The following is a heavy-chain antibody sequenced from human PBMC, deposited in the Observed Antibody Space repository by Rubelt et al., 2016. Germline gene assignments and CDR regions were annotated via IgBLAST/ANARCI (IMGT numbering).Heavy chain of an antibody. CDR3: AKQDIVVVVAATLDY. J-gene: IGHJ4*02. D-gene: IGHD2-15*01. V-gene: IGHV3-23*01. Sequence: YYADSVKGRFTISRDNSKNTLYLQMNSLRAEDTAVYYCAKQDIVVVVAATLDYWGQGTLVTVSS.